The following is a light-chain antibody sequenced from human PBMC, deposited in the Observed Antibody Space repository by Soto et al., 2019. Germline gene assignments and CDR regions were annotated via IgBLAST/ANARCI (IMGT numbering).Light chain of an antibody. CDR1: QSISSW. J-gene: IGKJ1*01. V-gene: IGKV1-5*03. CDR3: QQYNTYRT. CDR2: KAS. Sequence: DIQMTQSPSTLSASVGDRVTITCRASQSISSWLAWYQQKPGKAPKLLIYKASTLESGVPSRFSGSRSGTEVTLTISSLQPDDFATYYCQQYNTYRTFGQGTNVEIK.